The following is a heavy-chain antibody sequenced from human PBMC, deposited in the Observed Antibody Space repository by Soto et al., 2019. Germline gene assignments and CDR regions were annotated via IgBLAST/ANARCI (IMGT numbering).Heavy chain of an antibody. CDR1: GFSLSTSGVG. V-gene: IGHV2-5*02. Sequence: QITLKESGPTLVKPTQTLTLTCTFSGFSLSTSGVGVGWIRQPPGKALEWLALIYWDDDKRYSPSLKSRLTTTKDTSKNQVVLTMTNMDPVDTATYYCAPRPSYSIHNWFDPWGQGTLVTVSS. CDR2: IYWDDDK. J-gene: IGHJ5*02. CDR3: APRPSYSIHNWFDP. D-gene: IGHD4-4*01.